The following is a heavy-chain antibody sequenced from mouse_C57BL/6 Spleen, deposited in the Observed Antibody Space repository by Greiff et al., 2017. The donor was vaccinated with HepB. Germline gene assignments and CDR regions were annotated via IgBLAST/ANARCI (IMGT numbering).Heavy chain of an antibody. CDR2: IDPETGGT. D-gene: IGHD1-1*01. CDR3: PITTVVGYFDV. V-gene: IGHV1-15*01. CDR1: GYTFTDYE. Sequence: QVQLQQSGAELVRPGASVTLSCKASGYTFTDYEMHWVKQTSVHGLEWIGAIDPETGGTAYNQKFKGKAILTADKSSSTAYMELLSLTSEDSAVYYCPITTVVGYFDVWGTGTTVTVSS. J-gene: IGHJ1*03.